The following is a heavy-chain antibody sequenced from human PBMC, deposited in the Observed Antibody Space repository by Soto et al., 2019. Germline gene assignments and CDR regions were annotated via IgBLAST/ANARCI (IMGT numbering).Heavy chain of an antibody. CDR1: GDSLSSSLYF. J-gene: IGHJ4*02. CDR2: IYNSVNT. D-gene: IGHD6-6*01. V-gene: IGHV4-39*01. Sequence: QLQLQESGTGLVKPSETLSLTCTVSGDSLSSSLYFWGWIRQPPGQVLEWIGTIYNSVNTYYNPFLNDLVTRPVYLYKNQFSLNMNSVTAAYTAVYYCAQQGAASRPLSFFDFWGQGSLVTVAS. CDR3: AQQGAASRPLSFFDF.